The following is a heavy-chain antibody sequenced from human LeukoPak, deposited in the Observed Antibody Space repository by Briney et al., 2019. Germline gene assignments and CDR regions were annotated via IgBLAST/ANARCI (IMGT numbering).Heavy chain of an antibody. J-gene: IGHJ4*02. D-gene: IGHD2-15*01. Sequence: SETLSLTCTVSGGSLSRYYWSWIRQPAGKGLEWIGRIYTSGSINYNPPLKGQVTMSVDTSKNQFSLKLSSVTAADTAVYYCARTRVVAATLYYFDYWGQGTLVTVSS. CDR2: IYTSGSI. CDR1: GGSLSRYY. V-gene: IGHV4-4*07. CDR3: ARTRVVAATLYYFDY.